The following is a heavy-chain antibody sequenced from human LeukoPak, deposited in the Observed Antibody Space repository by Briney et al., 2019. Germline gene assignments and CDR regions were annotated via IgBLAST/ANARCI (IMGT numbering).Heavy chain of an antibody. D-gene: IGHD6-6*01. CDR1: GFTFSSYG. CDR2: IWYDESNK. V-gene: IGHV3-33*06. CDR3: AKDRYSSSAYFDY. Sequence: GGSLRLSCAASGFTFSSYGMHWVRQAPGKGLEWVAVIWYDESNKYYADSVKGRFTISRDNSKNTLYLQMNSLRAEDTAVYYCAKDRYSSSAYFDYWGQGTLVTVSS. J-gene: IGHJ4*02.